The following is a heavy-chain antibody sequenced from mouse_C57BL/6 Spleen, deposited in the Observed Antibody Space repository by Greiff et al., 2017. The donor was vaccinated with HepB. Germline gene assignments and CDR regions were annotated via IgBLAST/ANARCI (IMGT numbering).Heavy chain of an antibody. CDR3: ARDRGYSYAMDY. Sequence: EVHLVESEGGLVQPGSSMKLSCTASGFTFSDYYMAWVRQVPEKGLEWVANINYDGSSTYYLDSLKSRFIISRDNAKNILYLQMSSLKSEDTATYYCARDRGYSYAMDYWGQGTSVTVSS. V-gene: IGHV5-16*01. J-gene: IGHJ4*01. CDR2: INYDGSST. D-gene: IGHD2-3*01. CDR1: GFTFSDYY.